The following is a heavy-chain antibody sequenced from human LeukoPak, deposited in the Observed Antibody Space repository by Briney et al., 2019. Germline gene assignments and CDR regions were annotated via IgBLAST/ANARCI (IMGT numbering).Heavy chain of an antibody. D-gene: IGHD3-22*01. J-gene: IGHJ4*02. CDR1: GGSISSGGYY. CDR3: ARSPSGYRFDS. CDR2: ISNSGST. V-gene: IGHV4-61*08. Sequence: PSQTLSLTCTVSGGSISSGGYYWSWIRKPPGKGLEWIGYISNSGSTNYHPSLKSRVTISSDTSKTQFTLKLTSVTAADTAVYYCARSPSGYRFDSWGQGTLVTVSS.